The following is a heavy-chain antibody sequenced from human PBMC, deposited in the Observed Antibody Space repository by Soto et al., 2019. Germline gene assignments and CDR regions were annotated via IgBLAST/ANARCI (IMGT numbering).Heavy chain of an antibody. CDR3: ARDRRITGTMDEKGSWFDP. CDR1: GYTFTSYA. J-gene: IGHJ5*02. CDR2: INAGNGNT. D-gene: IGHD1-7*01. Sequence: QVQLVQSGAEVKKPGASVKVSCKASGYTFTSYAMHWVRQAPGQRLEWMGWINAGNGNTKYSQKFQGRVTITRDTSASTAYMELSGLRSEDTAVYYCARDRRITGTMDEKGSWFDPWGQGTLVTVSS. V-gene: IGHV1-3*01.